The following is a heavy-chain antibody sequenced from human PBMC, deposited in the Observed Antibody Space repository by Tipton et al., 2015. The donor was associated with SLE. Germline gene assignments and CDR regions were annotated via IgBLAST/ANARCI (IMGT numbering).Heavy chain of an antibody. D-gene: IGHD2-15*01. V-gene: IGHV4-38-2*01. CDR3: ARATGGSAADAFHI. CDR2: IFHTGTT. CDR1: GDSLISDYF. J-gene: IGHJ3*02. Sequence: TLSLTCAVSGDSLISDYFWGWIRQSPGKGLEWIGNIFHTGTTYSTPSLKSRITISVATSNNQLSLRLRSVTAPDTAVYFCARATGGSAADAFHICGQGTMVTVSS.